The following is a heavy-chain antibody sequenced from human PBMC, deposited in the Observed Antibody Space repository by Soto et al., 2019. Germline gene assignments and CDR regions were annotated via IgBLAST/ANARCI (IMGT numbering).Heavy chain of an antibody. CDR2: IYYSGST. J-gene: IGHJ5*02. D-gene: IGHD4-17*01. V-gene: IGHV4-59*02. Sequence: SETLSLTCTVSGGSVSSYYWSWIRQPPGKGLGWIGYIYYSGSTNYNPSLKSRVTISVDTSKNQFSLKLSSVTAADTAVYYCARDVSGDYWFDPWGQGTLVTVSS. CDR3: ARDVSGDYWFDP. CDR1: GGSVSSYY.